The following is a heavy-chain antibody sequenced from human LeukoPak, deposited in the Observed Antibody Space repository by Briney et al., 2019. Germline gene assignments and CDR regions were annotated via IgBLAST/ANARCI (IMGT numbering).Heavy chain of an antibody. J-gene: IGHJ4*02. V-gene: IGHV3-30*18. D-gene: IGHD6-13*01. Sequence: GGSLRLSCAASGFTFSSYGMHWVRQAPGKGLEWVAVISYDGSNKYYADSVKGRFTISRDNSKNTLYLQMNSLRAEDTAVYYCAKGRDIAAAGGALVFDYWGQGTLVTVSS. CDR1: GFTFSSYG. CDR3: AKGRDIAAAGGALVFDY. CDR2: ISYDGSNK.